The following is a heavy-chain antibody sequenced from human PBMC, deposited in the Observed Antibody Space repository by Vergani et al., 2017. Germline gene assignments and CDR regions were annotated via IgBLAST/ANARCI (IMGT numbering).Heavy chain of an antibody. Sequence: EVQLVESGGGLVQPGGSLRLSCAASGFTFSSYWMSWVRQAPGKGLEWVANIKQDGSEKYYVDSVKGRFTISRDNAKNSLYLQMNSLRAKDTAVYYCARDKYYGSGSYYKYYYYMDVWGKGTTVTVSS. CDR3: ARDKYYGSGSYYKYYYYMDV. V-gene: IGHV3-7*01. D-gene: IGHD3-10*01. CDR2: IKQDGSEK. CDR1: GFTFSSYW. J-gene: IGHJ6*03.